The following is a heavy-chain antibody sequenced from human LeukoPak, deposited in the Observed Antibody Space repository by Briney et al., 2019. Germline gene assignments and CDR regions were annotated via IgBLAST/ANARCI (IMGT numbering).Heavy chain of an antibody. CDR2: INPNSGGT. D-gene: IGHD6-19*01. Sequence: GASVKVSCEASGYTFTGYYMHWVRQAPGQGLEWMGWINPNSGGTNYAQKFQGRVTMTRDTSISTAYMELSRLRSDDTAVYYCARDHQGQWLTFDYWGQGTLVTVSS. J-gene: IGHJ4*02. V-gene: IGHV1-2*02. CDR1: GYTFTGYY. CDR3: ARDHQGQWLTFDY.